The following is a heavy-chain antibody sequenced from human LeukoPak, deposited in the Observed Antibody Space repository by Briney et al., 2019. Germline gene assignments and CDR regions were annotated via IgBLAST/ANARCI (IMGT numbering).Heavy chain of an antibody. J-gene: IGHJ6*02. CDR2: VYNGGST. CDR1: GGTFRTYY. Sequence: PSETLSLTCIISGGTFRTYYWTWIRQPPGKGLEWIGYVYNGGSTNYSNYNPSLKSRVTISVDTSKNQFSLKLSSVTAADTAVYYCARAGGYGEYDMDVWGQGTTVTVSS. V-gene: IGHV4-59*01. D-gene: IGHD6-25*01. CDR3: ARAGGYGEYDMDV.